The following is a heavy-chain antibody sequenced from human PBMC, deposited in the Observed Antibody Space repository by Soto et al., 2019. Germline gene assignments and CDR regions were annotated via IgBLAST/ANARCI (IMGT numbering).Heavy chain of an antibody. Sequence: SETLSLTCTVSGGSISSDYWSWSRQPPGKGQGWIGYGYYSGSTNYNPSLKSRVTISVDTSKNQFSLKLTSVTAADTVVYYCARPGLFGATTWYLDYWGQGTLVTVSS. J-gene: IGHJ4*02. V-gene: IGHV4-59*01. CDR3: ARPGLFGATTWYLDY. CDR1: GGSISSDY. CDR2: GYYSGST. D-gene: IGHD1-26*01.